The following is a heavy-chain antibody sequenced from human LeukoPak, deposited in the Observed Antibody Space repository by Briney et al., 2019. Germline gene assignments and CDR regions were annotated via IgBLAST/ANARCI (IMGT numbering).Heavy chain of an antibody. CDR3: ASQNFGVVIGYFDY. CDR2: IYYSGST. D-gene: IGHD3-3*01. Sequence: SETLSLTCTVSGGSISSSSYYWGWIRQPPGKGLEWIGSIYYSGSTYYNPSLKSRVTISVDTSKNQFSLKLSSVTAADTAVYYCASQNFGVVIGYFDYWGQGTLVTVS. J-gene: IGHJ4*02. V-gene: IGHV4-39*01. CDR1: GGSISSSSYY.